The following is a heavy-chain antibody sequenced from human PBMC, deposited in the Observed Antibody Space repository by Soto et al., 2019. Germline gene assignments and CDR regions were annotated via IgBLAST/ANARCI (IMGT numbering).Heavy chain of an antibody. Sequence: QVQLRESGPGLVKPSGTLSLTCAVSGGSISSINWWSWVRQPPGKGREWIGEINHSGSTNYNPTRRSRATITVDNSNNQFSLKLSAVTAADTAVYYGARVSGSYCYGMDVWGQGTTVTVSS. CDR3: ARVSGSYCYGMDV. V-gene: IGHV4-4*02. CDR1: GGSISSINW. J-gene: IGHJ6*02. D-gene: IGHD1-26*01. CDR2: INHSGST.